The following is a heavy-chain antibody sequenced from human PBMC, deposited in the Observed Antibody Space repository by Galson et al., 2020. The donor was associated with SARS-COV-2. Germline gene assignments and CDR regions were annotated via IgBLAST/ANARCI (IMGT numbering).Heavy chain of an antibody. CDR3: ARHLGASVGMDV. V-gene: IGHV1-2*02. J-gene: IGHJ6*02. CDR2: LNAKSGGT. D-gene: IGHD3-16*01. Sequence: ASVKVSCKASGYTFTAYYVHWVRQAPGQGLEWMGWLNAKSGGTNYAQKFQGRVTMTRDTFISTAYMELSGLKSDDTAVYYCARHLGASVGMDVWGQGTTVTVSS. CDR1: GYTFTAYY.